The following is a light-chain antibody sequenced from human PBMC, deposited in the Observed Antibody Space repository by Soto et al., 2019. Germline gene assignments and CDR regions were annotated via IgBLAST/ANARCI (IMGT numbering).Light chain of an antibody. V-gene: IGKV3-20*01. CDR2: GSS. CDR1: QTIGSTY. J-gene: IGKJ1*01. Sequence: EIVLTQSPSTLSLSPGETATLSCRASQTIGSTYLAWYQQKPGQAPRLLIFGSSNRATGIPDRFSGSGSGTDFTLTISRLEPEDFAVYYCQLYGSSPKTFGQGTKVDIK. CDR3: QLYGSSPKT.